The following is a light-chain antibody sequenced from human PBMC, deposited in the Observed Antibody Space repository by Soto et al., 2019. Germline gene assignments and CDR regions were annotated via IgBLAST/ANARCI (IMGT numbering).Light chain of an antibody. J-gene: IGKJ2*01. Sequence: DIQMTQSPSSVSASVGDRVTIACRASQGISRFLAWYQQKSGKAPKFLIYAASSLQSGVLSRFSGSGSGTDFTLTINSLQPEDFATYYCQQTNSSPYTFGQGTKVDIK. CDR1: QGISRF. CDR3: QQTNSSPYT. CDR2: AAS. V-gene: IGKV1-12*01.